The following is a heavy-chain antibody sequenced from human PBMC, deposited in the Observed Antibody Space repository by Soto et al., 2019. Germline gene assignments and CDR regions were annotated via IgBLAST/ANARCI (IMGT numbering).Heavy chain of an antibody. CDR1: GFTFSSYS. V-gene: IGHV3-21*01. Sequence: GGSLRLSCAASGFTFSSYSMNWVRQAPGKGLEWVSSISSSSYYIYYADSVKGRFTISRDNAKNSLYLQMNSLRAEDTAVYYCANYDSSGWYFDCWGQGTPVTVSS. J-gene: IGHJ4*02. D-gene: IGHD6-19*01. CDR3: ANYDSSGWYFDC. CDR2: ISSSSYYI.